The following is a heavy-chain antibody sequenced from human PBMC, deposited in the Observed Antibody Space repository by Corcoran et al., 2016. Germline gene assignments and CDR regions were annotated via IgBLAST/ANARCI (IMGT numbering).Heavy chain of an antibody. CDR2: IYYSGST. J-gene: IGHJ5*02. CDR3: AREGGYDFWSGYYDWFDP. D-gene: IGHD3-3*01. V-gene: IGHV4-39*07. Sequence: QLQLQESGPGLVKPSETLSLTCTVSGGSISSSSYYWGWIRQPPGKGLEGIGSIYYSGSTYYNPSLKSRVTRSVDTSKNKFSLKLSSVTAADTAVYYCAREGGYDFWSGYYDWFDPWGQGTLVTVSS. CDR1: GGSISSSSYY.